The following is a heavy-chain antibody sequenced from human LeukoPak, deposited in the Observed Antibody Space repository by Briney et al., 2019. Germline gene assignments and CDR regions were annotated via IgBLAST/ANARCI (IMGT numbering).Heavy chain of an antibody. D-gene: IGHD1-26*01. CDR1: GYTFTGYY. J-gene: IGHJ4*02. CDR2: INPNSGGT. V-gene: IGHV1-2*02. Sequence: ASVKVSCKASGYTFTGYYMHWVRQAPGQGLEWMGWINPNSGGTNYAQKFQGRVTMTRDTSISTAYMELSRLRSDDTAVYYCARGAGHSGSYYHPPQVDYWGQGTLVTVSS. CDR3: ARGAGHSGSYYHPPQVDY.